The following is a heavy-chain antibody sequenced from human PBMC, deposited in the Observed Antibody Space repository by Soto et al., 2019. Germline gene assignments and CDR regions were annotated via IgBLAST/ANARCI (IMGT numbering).Heavy chain of an antibody. D-gene: IGHD3-10*01. J-gene: IGHJ5*02. CDR2: INVHNGNT. CDR1: GYTFTNYG. CDR3: ARGVGSGSYYNQYNWFDP. Sequence: QVQLVQSGGEVKKPGASVKVSCKASGYTFTNYGISWVRQAPGQGLEWMGWINVHNGNTKYAQKVQGRVTMITDTSTSTAYMELRSLRSDDTAVYYCARGVGSGSYYNQYNWFDPWGQGTLVTVSS. V-gene: IGHV1-18*01.